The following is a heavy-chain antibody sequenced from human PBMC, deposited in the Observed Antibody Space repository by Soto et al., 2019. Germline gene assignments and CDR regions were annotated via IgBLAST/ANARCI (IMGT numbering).Heavy chain of an antibody. Sequence: QVQLQQWGAGLLKPSETLSLTCAVYGGSFSGYYWSWIRQPPGKGLEWIGEINHSGSTNYNPSLKSRVTISVDTSKSQFSLKLSSVTAADTAVYYCARGRVIVVVTHLYYYYGMDVWGQGTTVTVSS. CDR1: GGSFSGYY. CDR2: INHSGST. D-gene: IGHD3-22*01. V-gene: IGHV4-34*01. J-gene: IGHJ6*02. CDR3: ARGRVIVVVTHLYYYYGMDV.